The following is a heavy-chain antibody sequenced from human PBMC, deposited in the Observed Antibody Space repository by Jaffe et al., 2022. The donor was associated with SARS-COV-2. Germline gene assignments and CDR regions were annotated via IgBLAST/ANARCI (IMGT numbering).Heavy chain of an antibody. CDR2: ISGSGGST. CDR1: GFTFSSYA. CDR3: AKAGSNPVGYKGFGELLSTGLMRPHFDC. J-gene: IGHJ4*02. V-gene: IGHV3-23*01. D-gene: IGHD3-10*01. Sequence: EVQLLESGGGLVQPGGSLRLSCAASGFTFSSYAMSWVRQAPGKGLEWVSAISGSGGSTNYADSVKGRFTISRDNSKNTLYLEMNSLRAEDTAVYYCAKAGSNPVGYKGFGELLSTGLMRPHFDCWGQGTLVTVSS.